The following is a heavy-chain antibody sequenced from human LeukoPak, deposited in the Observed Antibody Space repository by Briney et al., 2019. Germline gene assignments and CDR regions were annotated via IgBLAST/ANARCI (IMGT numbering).Heavy chain of an antibody. V-gene: IGHV3-30-3*01. D-gene: IGHD2-15*01. CDR1: GFSLSNFQ. Sequence: GSLRLSCVASGFSLSNFQMYWVRQAPGKGLEWVSIISLDGSTEFYADSVKGRSTISRDSSKNTLYLQMNSLRPEDTAVYYCVKGRSGSSYSPSDSWGQGTLVTVSS. CDR3: VKGRSGSSYSPSDS. CDR2: ISLDGSTE. J-gene: IGHJ4*02.